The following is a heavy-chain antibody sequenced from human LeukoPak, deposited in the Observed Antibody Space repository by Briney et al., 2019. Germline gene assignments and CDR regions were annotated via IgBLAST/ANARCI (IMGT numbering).Heavy chain of an antibody. CDR1: GFTFSSYA. CDR3: AKDPLKDIVATGYYFDC. D-gene: IGHD5-12*01. CDR2: ISYDGSNK. J-gene: IGHJ4*02. V-gene: IGHV3-30-3*01. Sequence: GGSLRLSCAASGFTFSSYAMHWVRQAPAKGLEGVAVISYDGSNKYYADSVKGRFTISRDNSNNTLFLQMHSLRAEDTAIYYCAKDPLKDIVATGYYFDCWGQGTLVTVSS.